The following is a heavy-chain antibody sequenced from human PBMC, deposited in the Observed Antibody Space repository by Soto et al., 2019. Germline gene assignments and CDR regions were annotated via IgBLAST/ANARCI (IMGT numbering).Heavy chain of an antibody. Sequence: VQLVESGGGLVQPGGSLKLSCAASGFTFSGSAMHWVRQASGKGLEWVGRIRSKANSYATAYAASVKGRFTISRDDSKNTAYLQMNSLKTEDTAVYYCTSLSFYGSGSHVDYWGQGTLVTVSS. J-gene: IGHJ4*02. V-gene: IGHV3-73*02. CDR1: GFTFSGSA. D-gene: IGHD3-10*01. CDR2: IRSKANSYAT. CDR3: TSLSFYGSGSHVDY.